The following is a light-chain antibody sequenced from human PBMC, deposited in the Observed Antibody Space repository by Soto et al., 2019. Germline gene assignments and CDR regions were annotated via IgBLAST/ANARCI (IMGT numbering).Light chain of an antibody. CDR3: QRRSKWPRT. CDR1: QSVSSY. Sequence: EIVLTQSPATLSLSPGERATLSCRASQSVSSYLAWYQQKPGQAPRLLIYDASNRATGIPARFSGSGSGTDFTLTISRLEPEDFAVYYCQRRSKWPRTFGGGTQVEIK. CDR2: DAS. V-gene: IGKV3-11*01. J-gene: IGKJ4*01.